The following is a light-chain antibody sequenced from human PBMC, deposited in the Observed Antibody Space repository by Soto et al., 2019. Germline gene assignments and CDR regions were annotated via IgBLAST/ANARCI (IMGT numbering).Light chain of an antibody. Sequence: QSALTQPASVSGSPGQSITISCTGTSSDVGGYNYVSWYQQHPGKAPKLMIYDVTNRPSGVSNRFSGSKSGNTASLTISGLQAEDEADSYCCSYTTSSTLPYVFGTGTKVTVL. CDR1: SSDVGGYNY. CDR3: CSYTTSSTLPYV. V-gene: IGLV2-14*03. J-gene: IGLJ1*01. CDR2: DVT.